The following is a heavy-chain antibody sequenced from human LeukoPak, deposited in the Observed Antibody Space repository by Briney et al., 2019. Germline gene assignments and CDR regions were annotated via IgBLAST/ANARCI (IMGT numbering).Heavy chain of an antibody. CDR1: GFTFSSYA. D-gene: IGHD6-19*01. CDR2: ISGSGGST. Sequence: GGSLRLSCAASGFTFSSYAMSWVRQAPGKGLEWVSAISGSGGSTYYADSVKGRFTISRDNSKNTLYLQMNSLGAEDTAVYYCVVAGIRGTPLFDYWGQGTLVTVSS. CDR3: VVAGIRGTPLFDY. V-gene: IGHV3-23*01. J-gene: IGHJ4*02.